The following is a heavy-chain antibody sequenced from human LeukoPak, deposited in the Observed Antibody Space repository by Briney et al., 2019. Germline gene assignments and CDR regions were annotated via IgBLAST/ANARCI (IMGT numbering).Heavy chain of an antibody. CDR3: ARLPVGYCSSTSCPDY. V-gene: IGHV1-2*02. CDR2: INPNSGGT. D-gene: IGHD2-2*01. CDR1: GYTFTGYY. J-gene: IGHJ4*02. Sequence: ASVKVSCKASGYTFTGYYMHWVRQAPGQELEWMGWINPNSGGTNYAQKFQGRVTMTRDTSISTAYMELSRLRSDDTAVYYCARLPVGYCSSTSCPDYWGQGTLVTVSS.